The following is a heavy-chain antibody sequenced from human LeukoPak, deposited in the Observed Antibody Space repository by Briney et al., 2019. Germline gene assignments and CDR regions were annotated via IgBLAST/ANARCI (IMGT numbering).Heavy chain of an antibody. Sequence: SETLSLTCTVSGGSISSYYWSWIRQPPGKGLEWIGYIYYSGSTNYNPSLKSRVTITVDTSKNQFSLKLSSVAAADTAVYYCAKDYRGAFDYWGQGTLVTVSS. V-gene: IGHV4-59*01. CDR1: GGSISSYY. CDR2: IYYSGST. J-gene: IGHJ4*02. D-gene: IGHD4-11*01. CDR3: AKDYRGAFDY.